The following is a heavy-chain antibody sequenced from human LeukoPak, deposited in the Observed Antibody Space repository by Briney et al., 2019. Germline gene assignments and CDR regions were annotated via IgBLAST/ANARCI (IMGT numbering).Heavy chain of an antibody. J-gene: IGHJ5*02. V-gene: IGHV4-59*11. CDR3: AKGMGGKYCTNGLCYYSWFDP. D-gene: IGHD2-8*01. CDR2: IYYSGSS. Sequence: SETPSLTCTVSGASISSHYWSWIRQPPGKGLEWIGYIYYSGSSNYNPSLKSRVTISLDTSKNQFSLKLSSVTAADTAVYYCAKGMGGKYCTNGLCYYSWFDPWGQGTLVTVSS. CDR1: GASISSHY.